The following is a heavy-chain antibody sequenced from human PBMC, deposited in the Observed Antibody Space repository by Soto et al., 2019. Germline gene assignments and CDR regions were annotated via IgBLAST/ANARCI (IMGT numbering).Heavy chain of an antibody. Sequence: EVQLVESGGGLVQPGRSLRLSCAASGFTFDDYAMHWVRQAPGKGLEWVSGISWNSGSIGYADSVKGRFTISRDNAKNSLYLQMNSLRAEDTALYYCAKGRVIEVAGPGIDLWGRGTLVTVSS. CDR3: AKGRVIEVAGPGIDL. CDR2: ISWNSGSI. CDR1: GFTFDDYA. V-gene: IGHV3-9*01. J-gene: IGHJ2*01. D-gene: IGHD6-19*01.